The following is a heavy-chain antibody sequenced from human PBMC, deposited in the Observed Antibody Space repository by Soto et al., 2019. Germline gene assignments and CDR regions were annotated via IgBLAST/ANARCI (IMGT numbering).Heavy chain of an antibody. J-gene: IGHJ6*02. D-gene: IGHD2-2*01. CDR3: ARSSSTSSWYYYGMDV. V-gene: IGHV1-8*01. Sequence: QVQLVQSGAEVKKPGASVKVSCKASGYTFTSYDINWVRQATGQGLEWMGWMNPNSGNTGYAQKFQGRVTMTRNTSISTDYMELSSLRSEDTAVYYCARSSSTSSWYYYGMDVWGQGTTVTVSS. CDR1: GYTFTSYD. CDR2: MNPNSGNT.